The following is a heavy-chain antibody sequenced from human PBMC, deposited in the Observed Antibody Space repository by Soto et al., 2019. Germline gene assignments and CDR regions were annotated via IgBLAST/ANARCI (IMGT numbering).Heavy chain of an antibody. CDR3: AKDKGIVGATPHY. J-gene: IGHJ4*02. D-gene: IGHD1-26*01. CDR1: GFTFSSYG. CDR2: ITYVGSNK. Sequence: QVQLVESGGGVVQPGRSLRLSCAASGFTFSSYGMHWVRQAPGKGLEWVAVITYVGSNKYYADSVKGRFTTSRDNSKNTLYLQVNSLRAEDTAVYFCAKDKGIVGATPHYWGQGTLVTVSS. V-gene: IGHV3-30*18.